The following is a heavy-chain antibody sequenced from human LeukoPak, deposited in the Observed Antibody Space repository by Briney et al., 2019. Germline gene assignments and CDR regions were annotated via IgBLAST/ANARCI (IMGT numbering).Heavy chain of an antibody. CDR3: AREDYGSGSYFDY. D-gene: IGHD3-10*01. CDR2: ISTSSIYI. CDR1: GFTFSSYS. V-gene: IGHV3-21*04. J-gene: IGHJ4*02. Sequence: PGGSPRLSCAASGFTFSSYSMNWVRQAPGKGLEWVSSISTSSIYIYYADSVKGRFTISRDNAKNSLYLQMDSLRAEDTALYYCAREDYGSGSYFDYWGQGTLVTVSS.